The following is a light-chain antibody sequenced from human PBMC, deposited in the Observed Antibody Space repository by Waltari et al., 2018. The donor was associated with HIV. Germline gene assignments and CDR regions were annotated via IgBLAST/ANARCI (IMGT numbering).Light chain of an antibody. Sequence: QSVLTQPPSVSAAPGQKVTISCSGSSSNIGNNHQCWYQHLPGTAPKLLIYDNDRRPSGIPDRFSGSKSGTSATLGVSGLQTGDEADYYCGTWDTSLNVWVFGGGTKLTVL. CDR3: GTWDTSLNVWV. CDR1: SSNIGNNH. V-gene: IGLV1-51*01. CDR2: DND. J-gene: IGLJ3*02.